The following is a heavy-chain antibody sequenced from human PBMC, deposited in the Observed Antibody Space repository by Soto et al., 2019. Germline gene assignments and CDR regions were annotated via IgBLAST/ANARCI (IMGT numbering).Heavy chain of an antibody. CDR2: FDPEDGET. CDR3: ATVRITSPTSPPDV. D-gene: IGHD1-20*01. Sequence: GASVKLSCKVSGYTLTELSMHSVRQSPGKGLEWMGGFDPEDGETIYAQKFQGRVTMTEDTSTDTAYMELSSLRSEDTAVYCCATVRITSPTSPPDVWGKGTTVTVSS. V-gene: IGHV1-24*01. CDR1: GYTLTELS. J-gene: IGHJ6*04.